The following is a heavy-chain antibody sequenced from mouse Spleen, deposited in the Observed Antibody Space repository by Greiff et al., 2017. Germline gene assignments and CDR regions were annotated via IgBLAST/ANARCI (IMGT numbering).Heavy chain of an antibody. V-gene: IGHV1-69*01. CDR1: GYTFTSYW. CDR2: IDPSDSYT. Sequence: QVQLQQPGAELVMPGASVKLSCKASGYTFTSYWMHWVKQRPGQGLEWIGEIDPSDSYTNYNQKFKGKATLTVDKSSSTAYMQLSSLTSEDSAVYYCAINYYGSSYMAYWGQGTLVTVSA. J-gene: IGHJ3*01. CDR3: AINYYGSSYMAY. D-gene: IGHD1-1*01.